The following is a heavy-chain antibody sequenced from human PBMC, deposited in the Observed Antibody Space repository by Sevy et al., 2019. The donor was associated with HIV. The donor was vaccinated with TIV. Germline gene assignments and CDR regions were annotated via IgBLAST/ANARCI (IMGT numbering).Heavy chain of an antibody. V-gene: IGHV3-21*01. J-gene: IGHJ3*01. D-gene: IGHD3-10*01. CDR1: GFTFSDHR. CDR2: ISFSNNYI. Sequence: GGSLRLSCAAFGFTFSDHRMHWVRQAPGKGLEWVSSISFSNNYIYYTDSVKGRFTISRDNSKNSVYLEMNSLRAEDTAVYYCARPYGSGSWEAFDLWGQGTLVTVSS. CDR3: ARPYGSGSWEAFDL.